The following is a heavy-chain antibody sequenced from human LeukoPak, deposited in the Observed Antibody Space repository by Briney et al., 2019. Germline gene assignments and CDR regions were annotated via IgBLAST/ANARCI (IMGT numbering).Heavy chain of an antibody. CDR3: ARARYYYDSSGYPLLDY. Sequence: ASVKVSCKASGFTFTSSAMQWVRQARGQRLEWIGWIVVGSGNTNYAQKFQETVTITRDMSTSTAYMELSSLRSEDTAVYYCARARYYYDSSGYPLLDYWGQGTLVTVSS. D-gene: IGHD3-22*01. CDR2: IVVGSGNT. CDR1: GFTFTSSA. J-gene: IGHJ4*02. V-gene: IGHV1-58*02.